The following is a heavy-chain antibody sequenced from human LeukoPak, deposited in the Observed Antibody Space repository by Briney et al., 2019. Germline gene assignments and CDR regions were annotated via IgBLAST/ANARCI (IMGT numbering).Heavy chain of an antibody. CDR1: GFTFNTYA. V-gene: IGHV3-23*01. Sequence: GGSLRLSCAASGFTFNTYAMTWVRQAPGKGLEWVASINPYGGNTYYVDSVKGRFTISRDNSKNTLYLQMHSLRVEDTAVYYCARILSGFGSDYWGQGTLVTVSS. CDR3: ARILSGFGSDY. D-gene: IGHD2/OR15-2a*01. CDR2: INPYGGNT. J-gene: IGHJ4*02.